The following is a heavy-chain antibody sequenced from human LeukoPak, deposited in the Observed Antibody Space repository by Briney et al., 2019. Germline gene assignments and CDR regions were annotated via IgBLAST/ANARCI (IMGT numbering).Heavy chain of an antibody. CDR1: GFSFSTYW. V-gene: IGHV3-7*01. D-gene: IGHD6-19*01. J-gene: IGHJ4*02. Sequence: GGSLRLSCAASGFSFSTYWMSWVRQAPGKGLEWVANIKQDGSEKYYVDSVKGRFTISRDNAKNSLYLQMNSLRAEDTAVYYCGRRPREIAVADYWGQGTLVTISS. CDR3: GRRPREIAVADY. CDR2: IKQDGSEK.